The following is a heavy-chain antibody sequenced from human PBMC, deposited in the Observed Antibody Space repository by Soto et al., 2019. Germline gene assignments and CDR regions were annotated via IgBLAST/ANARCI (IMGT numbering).Heavy chain of an antibody. V-gene: IGHV4-31*03. CDR3: ASLVNGQHEYFDY. D-gene: IGHD6-13*01. CDR2: IYYSGST. CDR1: GGSISSGGYY. J-gene: IGHJ4*03. Sequence: PSETLSLTCTVSGGSISSGGYYWSWIRQHPGKGLEWIGYIYYSGSTYYNPSLKSRVTISVDTSKNQFSLKLSSVTAADTAVYYCASLVNGQHEYFDYWGQGTTVTVSS.